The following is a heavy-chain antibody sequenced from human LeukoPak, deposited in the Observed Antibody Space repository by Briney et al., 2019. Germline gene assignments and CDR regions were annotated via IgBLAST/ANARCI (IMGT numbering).Heavy chain of an antibody. CDR3: ARSVDSLLWLGELFPLYYGMDV. CDR1: GGSISSYY. Sequence: SETLSLTCTVSGGSISSYYWSWIRQPPGKGLEWIGYIYYSGSTNYNPSLKSRVTISVDTSKNQFSLKQSSVTAADTAVYYCARSVDSLLWLGELFPLYYGMDVWGQGTTVTVSS. V-gene: IGHV4-59*01. J-gene: IGHJ6*02. CDR2: IYYSGST. D-gene: IGHD3-10*01.